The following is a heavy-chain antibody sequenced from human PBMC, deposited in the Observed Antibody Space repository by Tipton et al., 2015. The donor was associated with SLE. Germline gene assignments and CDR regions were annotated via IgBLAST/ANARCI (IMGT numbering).Heavy chain of an antibody. CDR1: GFTFSSYA. Sequence: SLRLSCAASGFTFSSYAMHWVRQAPGKGLECIATIITTGDNPYHADSVKGRFTISRDNSKNTLYLQMNSLRAEDTAVYYCARDRSGPTDYYYYYMDVWGKGTTVTVSS. J-gene: IGHJ6*03. V-gene: IGHV3-23*01. CDR3: ARDRSGPTDYYYYYMDV. CDR2: IITTGDNP.